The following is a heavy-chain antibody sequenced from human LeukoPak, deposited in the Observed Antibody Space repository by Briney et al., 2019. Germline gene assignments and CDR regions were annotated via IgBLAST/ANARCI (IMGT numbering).Heavy chain of an antibody. CDR1: GGSFSGYY. V-gene: IGHV4-34*01. Sequence: SETLSLTCAVYGGSFSGYYWSRIRQPPGKGLEWIGEINHSGSTNYNPSLKSRVTISVDTSKNQFSLKLSSVTAADTAVYYCAWLFGEFHNWFDPWGQGTLVTVSS. CDR2: INHSGST. CDR3: AWLFGEFHNWFDP. J-gene: IGHJ5*02. D-gene: IGHD3-10*01.